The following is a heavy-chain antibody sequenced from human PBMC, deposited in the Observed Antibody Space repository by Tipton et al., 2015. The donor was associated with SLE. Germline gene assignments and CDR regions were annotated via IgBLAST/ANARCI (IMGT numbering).Heavy chain of an antibody. CDR3: ARRVRSAAGTSDY. Sequence: LRLSCTVSGGSVSSGSYYWGWIRQPPGKGLEWIGSIYYSGSTYYNPSLKSRVTISVDTSKNQFSLKLSSVTAADTAVYYCARRVRSAAGTSDYWGQGTLVTVSS. CDR1: GGSVSSGSYY. CDR2: IYYSGST. V-gene: IGHV4-39*01. D-gene: IGHD6-13*01. J-gene: IGHJ4*02.